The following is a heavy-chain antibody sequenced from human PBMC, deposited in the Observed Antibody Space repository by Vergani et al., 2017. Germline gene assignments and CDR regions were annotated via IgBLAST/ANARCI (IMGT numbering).Heavy chain of an antibody. D-gene: IGHD3-10*01. CDR3: VRTVALXFGETKDGGWFDP. J-gene: IGHJ5*02. V-gene: IGHV4-38-2*01. Sequence: QVQLLESGPGLLKPSETLALTCSVSGYSITSGYYWGWIRQPPGRGLEWIGSIDHTGSAYYNPSLKSRVTVSVDTSMNQVSLKLNSVTAADTAVYYCVRTVALXFGETKDGGWFDPWGQGTLVTVTS. CDR1: GYSITSGYY. CDR2: IDHTGSA.